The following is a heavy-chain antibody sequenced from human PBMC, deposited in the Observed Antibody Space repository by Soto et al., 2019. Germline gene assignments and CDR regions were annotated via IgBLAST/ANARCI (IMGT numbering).Heavy chain of an antibody. CDR3: ASSSNYYDSSGYSPDV. Sequence: GESLRISCKGSGYSFTSYWIGWVRQMPGKGLEWMGIIYPGDSDTRYGPSFQGQVTISADKSISTAYLQWSSLKASGTAMYYCASSSNYYDSSGYSPDVWGQGTTVTVSS. CDR1: GYSFTSYW. J-gene: IGHJ6*02. D-gene: IGHD3-22*01. V-gene: IGHV5-51*01. CDR2: IYPGDSDT.